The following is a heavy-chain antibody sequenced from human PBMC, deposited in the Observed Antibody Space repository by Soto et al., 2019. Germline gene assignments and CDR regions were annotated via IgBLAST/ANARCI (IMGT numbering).Heavy chain of an antibody. CDR3: AKDRSLWDDAFDI. J-gene: IGHJ3*02. D-gene: IGHD1-26*01. V-gene: IGHV3-30*18. CDR2: ISYDGSNK. CDR1: GFTFSSYG. Sequence: QVQLVESGGGVVQPGRSLRLSCAASGFTFSSYGMHWVRQAPGKGLEWVAVISYDGSNKYYADSVKGRFTISRDNSKNTLYLQMNSLRAEDTAVYYCAKDRSLWDDAFDIWGQGTMVTVSS.